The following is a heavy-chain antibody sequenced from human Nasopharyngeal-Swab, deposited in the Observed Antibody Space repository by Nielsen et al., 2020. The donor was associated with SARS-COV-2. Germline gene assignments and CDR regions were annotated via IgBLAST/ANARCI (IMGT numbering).Heavy chain of an antibody. J-gene: IGHJ3*01. CDR2: IKEDGSKK. V-gene: IGHV3-7*01. CDR1: GFPFSRYW. Sequence: GGSLRLSCAASGFPFSRYWMSLVRQAPGKGLEWVAHIKEDGSKKYYVDSVNGRFTISRDNTKNSVYLQMNSLRADDTALYYCVIASSVAFDFWGQGTMVTVTS. CDR3: VIASSVAFDF. D-gene: IGHD5/OR15-5a*01.